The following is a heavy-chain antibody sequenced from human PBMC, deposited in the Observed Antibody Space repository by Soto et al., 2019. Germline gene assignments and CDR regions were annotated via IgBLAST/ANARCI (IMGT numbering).Heavy chain of an antibody. D-gene: IGHD3-10*01. CDR3: ARGRASGSYYLLDY. J-gene: IGHJ4*02. CDR2: INPNSGNI. V-gene: IGHV1-8*01. CDR1: GNPFTSYD. Sequence: GSVKVYFKASGNPFTSYDINWVRQATGHGLEWMGWINPNSGNIGYAQKFQGRVTMTRDTAIRTAYMEVSRLRSDDTAVYYCARGRASGSYYLLDYWGQGTLVTVSS.